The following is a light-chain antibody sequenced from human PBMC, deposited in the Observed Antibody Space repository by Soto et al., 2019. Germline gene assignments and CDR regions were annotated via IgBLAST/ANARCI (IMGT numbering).Light chain of an antibody. J-gene: IGKJ2*01. Sequence: EIVLTQSPGTLSLSPGERATLSCTARQSVSSSYLAWYQQKPGQAPRLLIYGASSRATGIPDRFSGSGSGTEFTLTISRLEPEDFALYYCQQYGSSSYTFGQGTKLDIE. CDR3: QQYGSSSYT. CDR1: QSVSSSY. CDR2: GAS. V-gene: IGKV3-20*01.